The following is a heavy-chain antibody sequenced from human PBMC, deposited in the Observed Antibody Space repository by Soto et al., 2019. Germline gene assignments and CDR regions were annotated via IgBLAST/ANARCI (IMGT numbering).Heavy chain of an antibody. CDR2: ISYDGSNK. V-gene: IGHV3-30*18. Sequence: QVQLVESGGGVVQPGRSLRLSCAASGFTFSSYGMHWVRQAPGKGLEWVAVISYDGSNKYYADSVKGRFTISRDNSKNTLYLQMNSLSAEGTAVYYCANLRLWSQGTLVTVSS. CDR3: ANLRL. J-gene: IGHJ4*02. CDR1: GFTFSSYG.